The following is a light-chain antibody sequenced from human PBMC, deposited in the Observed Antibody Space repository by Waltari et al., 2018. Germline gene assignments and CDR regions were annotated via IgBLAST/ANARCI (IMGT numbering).Light chain of an antibody. CDR1: ESVIYDPDNKNY. CDR3: QQYLSAPRT. CDR2: WAS. J-gene: IGKJ2*02. Sequence: DIVMTQSPDSLAVSLGDRATLNCKSSESVIYDPDNKNYLAWYQQKPGQPPKLLIHWASIRESGVPDRFSGSGSGTDFTLTISSLQAEDVAVYYCQQYLSAPRTFGQGTVLEIK. V-gene: IGKV4-1*01.